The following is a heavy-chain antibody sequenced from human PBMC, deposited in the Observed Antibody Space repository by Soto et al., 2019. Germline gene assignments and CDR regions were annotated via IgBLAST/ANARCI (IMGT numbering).Heavy chain of an antibody. CDR1: GYTFTSYG. CDR2: INAYNGNT. D-gene: IGHD6-19*01. CDR3: ARERLAVAGTLNDC. Sequence: ASVKVSCKASGYTFTSYGISWVRQAPGQGLEWMGWINAYNGNTNYAQKLQGRVTMTTDTSTSTAYMELRSLRSDDTAVYYCARERLAVAGTLNDCWGQGTLVTVSS. J-gene: IGHJ4*02. V-gene: IGHV1-18*01.